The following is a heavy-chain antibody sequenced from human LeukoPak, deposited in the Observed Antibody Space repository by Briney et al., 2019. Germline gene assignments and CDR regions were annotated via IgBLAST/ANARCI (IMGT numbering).Heavy chain of an antibody. CDR1: GGSISSGGYY. Sequence: SETLSLTCTVSGGSISSGGYYWSWIRQHPGKGLEWIGYIYYSGSTYYNPSLKSRVTISVDTSKNQFSLKLSSVTAADAAVYYCASSCSGGSCYSSSPDYWGQGTLVTVSS. V-gene: IGHV4-31*03. CDR3: ASSCSGGSCYSSSPDY. D-gene: IGHD2-15*01. J-gene: IGHJ4*02. CDR2: IYYSGST.